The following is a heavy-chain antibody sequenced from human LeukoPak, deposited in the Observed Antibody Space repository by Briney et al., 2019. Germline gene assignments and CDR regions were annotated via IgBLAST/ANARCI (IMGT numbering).Heavy chain of an antibody. D-gene: IGHD6-19*01. CDR2: INPNSGGT. CDR3: ARDMVGGSSGWYGVYYYYGMDV. CDR1: GYTFTGYY. Sequence: ASVKVSCKASGYTFTGYYMHWVRQAPGQGLEWMGWINPNSGGTNYAQKFQGRVTMTRDTSISTAYMELSRLRSDDTAVYYCARDMVGGSSGWYGVYYYYGMDVWGQGTTVTVSS. J-gene: IGHJ6*02. V-gene: IGHV1-2*02.